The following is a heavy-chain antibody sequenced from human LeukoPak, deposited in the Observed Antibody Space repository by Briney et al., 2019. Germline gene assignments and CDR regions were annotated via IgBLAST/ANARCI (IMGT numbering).Heavy chain of an antibody. V-gene: IGHV3-23*01. J-gene: IGHJ4*02. CDR2: ISGSGVST. CDR3: VKATGTFPAYFDY. D-gene: IGHD6-13*01. Sequence: GGSLRLSCAASGFTFSSYAMSWVRQAPGKGLEWVSAISGSGVSTFYADSVKGRFSISRDNSKNTLYVQMNSLRAEDTAVYYCVKATGTFPAYFDYWGQGTLVTVAP. CDR1: GFTFSSYA.